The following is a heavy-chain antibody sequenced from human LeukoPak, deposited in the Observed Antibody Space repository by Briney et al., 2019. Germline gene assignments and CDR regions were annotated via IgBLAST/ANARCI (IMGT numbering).Heavy chain of an antibody. V-gene: IGHV3-30*03. D-gene: IGHD3-10*01. J-gene: IGHJ4*02. Sequence: GGSLRLSCAASGFTFSSYSMNWVRQAPGKGLEWVAVISYDGSNKYYADSVKGRFTISRDNSKNTLYLQMNSLRAEDTAVYYCARELMVRGAYFDYWGQGTLVTVSS. CDR3: ARELMVRGAYFDY. CDR1: GFTFSSYS. CDR2: ISYDGSNK.